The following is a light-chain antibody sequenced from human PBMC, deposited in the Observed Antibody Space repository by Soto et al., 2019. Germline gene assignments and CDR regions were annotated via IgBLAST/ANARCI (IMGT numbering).Light chain of an antibody. CDR3: QQYKNWPLT. Sequence: VVTQSPDTLSVSPGERATLSCRASQSVSSNLAWYQQKPGQAPRLLIYGPSTRATGIPARFSGSGSGTEFTLTISSLQSEDFAVDYCQQYKNWPLTFGGGTRVEIK. V-gene: IGKV3-15*01. CDR2: GPS. J-gene: IGKJ4*01. CDR1: QSVSSN.